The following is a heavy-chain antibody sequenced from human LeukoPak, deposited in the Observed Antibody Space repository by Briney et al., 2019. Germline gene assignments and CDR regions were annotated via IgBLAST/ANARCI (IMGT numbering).Heavy chain of an antibody. CDR2: IIPFLDTA. V-gene: IGHV1-69*04. CDR3: AREGRAHGSGIRYGMDV. Sequence: SVKVSCKVSGGTLSNYAISWVRQAPGQGLEWMGRIIPFLDTADYTQRFRGRVTFTADKSARTAYMHLSSLRSEDTAVYYRAREGRAHGSGIRYGMDVWGQGTTVTVSS. CDR1: GGTLSNYA. D-gene: IGHD3-10*01. J-gene: IGHJ6*02.